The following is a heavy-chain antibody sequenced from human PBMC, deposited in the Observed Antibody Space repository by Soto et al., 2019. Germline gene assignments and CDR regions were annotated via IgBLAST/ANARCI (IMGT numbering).Heavy chain of an antibody. J-gene: IGHJ6*02. CDR2: IVPMLGTP. CDR1: GGTFDNFI. CDR3: ARNGTYSSSLSQYSGMDV. Sequence: SVKVSCKASGGTFDNFIMNWVRQTPGRGXEWMGGIVPMLGTPTYAEKFKGRVTISATGSTSTMYMEVTSLRSEDTAIYYCARNGTYSSSLSQYSGMDVWGQGTTVTVSS. V-gene: IGHV1-69*13. D-gene: IGHD1-26*01.